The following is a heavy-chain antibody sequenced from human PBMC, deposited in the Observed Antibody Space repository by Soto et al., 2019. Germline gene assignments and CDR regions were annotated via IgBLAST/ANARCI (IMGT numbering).Heavy chain of an antibody. CDR2: INHSGST. V-gene: IGHV4-34*01. D-gene: IGHD3-16*01. Sequence: SLSCTVYGGSFSGYYWSWIRQPPGKGQEGIGEINHSGSTNYNPSLKSRVNISVDTAKNQFSLKLSSGTAAERDENYCAXXXXXXXTXYAXYXXXVWGQGPTVT. CDR3: AXXXXXXXTXYAXYXXXV. CDR1: GGSFSGYY. J-gene: IGHJ6*02.